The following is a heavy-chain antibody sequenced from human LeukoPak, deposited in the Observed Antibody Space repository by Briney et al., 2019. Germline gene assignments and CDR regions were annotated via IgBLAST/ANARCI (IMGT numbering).Heavy chain of an antibody. CDR2: IYYSGST. CDR3: ARDGGRRRPFDY. V-gene: IGHV4-59*01. J-gene: IGHJ4*02. D-gene: IGHD3-16*01. Sequence: SETLSLTCTVSGGTISSYYWSWIRQPPGKGLEWIGYIYYSGSTNYNPSLKSRVTISVDTSKNQFSLKLSSVTAADTAVYYCARDGGRRRPFDYWGQGTLVTVSS. CDR1: GGTISSYY.